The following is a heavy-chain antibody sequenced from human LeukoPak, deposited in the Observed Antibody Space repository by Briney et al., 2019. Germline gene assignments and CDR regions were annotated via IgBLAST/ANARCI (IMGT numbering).Heavy chain of an antibody. J-gene: IGHJ2*01. CDR1: GYTFTGYY. V-gene: IGHV1-2*02. CDR3: ARWGPRITYSSGWYWYFDL. CDR2: INPNSGGT. Sequence: GASVKVSCKASGYTFTGYYMHWVRQAPGQGLEWMGWINPNSGGTNYAQKFQGRVTMTRDTSISTAYMELSRLRSDDTAVYYCARWGPRITYSSGWYWYFDLWGRGTLVTVSS. D-gene: IGHD6-19*01.